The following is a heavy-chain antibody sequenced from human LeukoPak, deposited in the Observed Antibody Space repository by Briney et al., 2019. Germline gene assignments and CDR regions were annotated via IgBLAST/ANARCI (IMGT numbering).Heavy chain of an antibody. Sequence: GGSLRLSCAASGFTFNNYAMNWVRQAPGKGLEWASSISGGGETTYYADSAKGRFTISRDNSQNTLYLQMNSLRAEDMAVYYCARDYADYVGYFFFDYWGQGTLVTVSS. V-gene: IGHV3-23*01. J-gene: IGHJ4*02. CDR2: ISGGGETT. D-gene: IGHD4-17*01. CDR3: ARDYADYVGYFFFDY. CDR1: GFTFNNYA.